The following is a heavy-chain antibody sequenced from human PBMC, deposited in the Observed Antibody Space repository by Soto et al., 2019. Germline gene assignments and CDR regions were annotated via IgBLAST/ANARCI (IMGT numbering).Heavy chain of an antibody. CDR3: ARVRSHDSSGWYVRNYYYYYMDV. CDR1: GGSISSYY. D-gene: IGHD6-19*01. Sequence: SETLSLTCTVSGGSISSYYWSWIRQPPGKGLEWIGYIYYSGSTKYNPSLKSRVTISVDTSKNQLSLKLSSVTAADTAVYYCARVRSHDSSGWYVRNYYYYYMDVWGKGTTVTVSS. V-gene: IGHV4-59*01. CDR2: IYYSGST. J-gene: IGHJ6*03.